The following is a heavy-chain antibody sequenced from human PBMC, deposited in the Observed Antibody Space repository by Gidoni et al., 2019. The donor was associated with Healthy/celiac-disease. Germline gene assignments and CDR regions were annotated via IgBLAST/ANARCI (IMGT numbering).Heavy chain of an antibody. J-gene: IGHJ6*02. Sequence: EVQLVESGGGLIQPGGSLRLSCAASGFTVSSNYMSWVRQAPGKGLERVSVIYSGGSTYYADSVKGRFTISRDNSKNTLYLQMNSLRAEDTAVYYCARVSLVLPYGMDVWGQGTTVTVSS. CDR3: ARVSLVLPYGMDV. CDR2: IYSGGST. CDR1: GFTVSSNY. D-gene: IGHD3-9*01. V-gene: IGHV3-53*01.